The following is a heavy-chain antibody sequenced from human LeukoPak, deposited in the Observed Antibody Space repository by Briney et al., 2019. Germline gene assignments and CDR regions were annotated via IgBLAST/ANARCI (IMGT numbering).Heavy chain of an antibody. CDR2: ISCGGSII. V-gene: IGHV3-11*04. Sequence: GGSLRLSCAASGFTFSDHYMHWVRQAPGKGLEWVSYISCGGSIITFADSVKGRFTISRDNARNSLYLQMNSLRAEDTAVYYCARASDSPRIDYWGQGPRVPGSS. D-gene: IGHD5-18*01. CDR3: ARASDSPRIDY. J-gene: IGHJ4*02. CDR1: GFTFSDHY.